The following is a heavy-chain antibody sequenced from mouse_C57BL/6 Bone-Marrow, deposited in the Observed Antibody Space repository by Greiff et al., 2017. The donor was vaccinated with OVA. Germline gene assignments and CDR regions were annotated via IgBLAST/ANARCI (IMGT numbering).Heavy chain of an antibody. D-gene: IGHD2-12*01. CDR3: ARQSAYYRFAY. CDR1: GFTFSSYG. CDR2: ISSGGSYT. J-gene: IGHJ3*01. Sequence: EVKLVESGGDLVKPGGSLKLSCAASGFTFSSYGMSWVRQTPDKRLEWVATISSGGSYTYYPDSVKGRFTISRDNAKNTLYLQMSSLKSEDTAMDYCARQSAYYRFAYWGQGTLVTVSA. V-gene: IGHV5-6*02.